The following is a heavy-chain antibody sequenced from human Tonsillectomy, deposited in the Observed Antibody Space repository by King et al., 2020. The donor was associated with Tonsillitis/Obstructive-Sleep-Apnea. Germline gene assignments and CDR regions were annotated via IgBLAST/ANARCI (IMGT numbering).Heavy chain of an antibody. V-gene: IGHV3-13*01. Sequence: VQLVESGGGLVQPGGSLRLSCAASGFTFSSYDMHWVRQATGKGLEWVSGIGTAGDTYYPGSVKGRFTISREYAKNSLYLQMNSLRAGDTAVYYCARIRWSGPLDYYMGVWGKGTTVTVSS. J-gene: IGHJ6*03. CDR3: ARIRWSGPLDYYMGV. CDR1: GFTFSSYD. CDR2: IGTAGDT. D-gene: IGHD4-23*01.